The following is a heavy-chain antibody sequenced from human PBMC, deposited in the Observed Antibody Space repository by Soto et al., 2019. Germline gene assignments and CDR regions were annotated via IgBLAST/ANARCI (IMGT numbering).Heavy chain of an antibody. CDR1: GYTFTSYG. CDR3: ARDGDIVVVNAAIPYYGMDV. V-gene: IGHV1-18*01. CDR2: ISAYNGNT. Sequence: ASVKVSCKASGYTFTSYGISWVRQAPGQGLEWMGWISAYNGNTNYAQKLQGRVTMTTDTSTSTAYMELRSLRSDDTAVYYCARDGDIVVVNAAIPYYGMDVWGQGNTVTVSS. D-gene: IGHD2-2*01. J-gene: IGHJ6*02.